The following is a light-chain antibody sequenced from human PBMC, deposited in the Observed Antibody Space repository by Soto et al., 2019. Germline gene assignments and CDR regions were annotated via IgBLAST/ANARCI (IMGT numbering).Light chain of an antibody. CDR3: QQDGVSPT. CDR1: QTISNTF. J-gene: IGKJ4*01. CDR2: GAS. V-gene: IGKV3-20*01. Sequence: EIVLTQSPGTLSLSPGERATLSCRASQTISNTFLAWYQQRPGQAPRLLIYGASGRAAGIPDRFSGSGSGTDFPLSISRLEPEDFAVYYCQQDGVSPTFGGGTKVEIK.